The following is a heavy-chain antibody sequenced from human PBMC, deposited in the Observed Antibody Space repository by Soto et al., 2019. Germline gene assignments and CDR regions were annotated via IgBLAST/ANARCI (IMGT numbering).Heavy chain of an antibody. D-gene: IGHD1-1*01. CDR3: SDSGRDALGFDHRNTEGIQI. Sequence: QVQLVQSGPEVKKPGSSVKVSCEASGGTFSNFAVNWVRQAPGQGLEWVGGVIPLFNVAEYAQKFEGSVTIVADGATSTANMCSSSLRSDVTAVNSWSDSGRDALGFDHRNTEGIQIWGQGTKVTVSS. V-gene: IGHV1-69*01. J-gene: IGHJ3*01. CDR2: VIPLFNVA. CDR1: GGTFSNFA.